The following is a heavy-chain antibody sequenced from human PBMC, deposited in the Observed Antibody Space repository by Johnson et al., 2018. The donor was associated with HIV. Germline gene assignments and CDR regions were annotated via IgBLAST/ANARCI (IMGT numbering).Heavy chain of an antibody. J-gene: IGHJ3*01. V-gene: IGHV3-9*01. CDR1: GFTFSSYW. CDR2: IGSNGLTI. D-gene: IGHD3-16*01. Sequence: VQLVESGGGLVQPGGSLRLSCAASGFTFSSYWMSWVRQAPGKGLEWVAGIGSNGLTIGYVDSVKGRFTISRDDATNSLYLRMDSLRTEDTALYYCAKDQNYGSYLLSFDVWGQGTMVTVSS. CDR3: AKDQNYGSYLLSFDV.